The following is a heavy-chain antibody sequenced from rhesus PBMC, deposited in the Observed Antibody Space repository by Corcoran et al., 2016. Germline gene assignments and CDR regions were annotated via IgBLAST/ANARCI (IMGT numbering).Heavy chain of an antibody. CDR3: ARDLGVGTFNH. CDR2: IYWSDSK. Sequence: QVTLQESGPALVKPTQTLTLTCTFSGFSINTAGTGVGWIRQPPGKALEWLASIYWSDSKYYNTSLKSSLSISKDTSKNQLVLRMTNMDPVDTAAYYCARDLGVGTFNHWGQGVLVTVSS. J-gene: IGHJ4*01. CDR1: GFSINTAGTG. D-gene: IGHD3-16*01. V-gene: IGHV2-95*01.